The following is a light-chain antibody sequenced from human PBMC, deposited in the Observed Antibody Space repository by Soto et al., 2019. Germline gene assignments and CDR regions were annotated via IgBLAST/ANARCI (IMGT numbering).Light chain of an antibody. CDR1: SSDVGSNNR. V-gene: IGLV2-18*02. CDR3: GSYTTGNTFV. Sequence: QSALTQPPSVSGSPGQSVAISCTGTSSDVGSNNRVSWHQQPPGAAPKLMVYDVSNRPSGIPDRFSGSKSANTASLTISGLQAEDEADYYCGSYTTGNTFVFGTGTKLTVL. J-gene: IGLJ1*01. CDR2: DVS.